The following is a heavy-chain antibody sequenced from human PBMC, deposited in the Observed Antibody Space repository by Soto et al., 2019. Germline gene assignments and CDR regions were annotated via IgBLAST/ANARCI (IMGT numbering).Heavy chain of an antibody. J-gene: IGHJ6*02. Sequence: PSETLSLTCTVSGGSISSGDYYWSWIRQPPGKGLEWIGYIYYSGSTYYNPSLKSRVTISVDTSKNQFSLKLSSVTAADTAVYYCARGIYQLPHYNYYYGMDVWGQGTTVTVSS. CDR1: GGSISSGDYY. CDR2: IYYSGST. V-gene: IGHV4-30-4*01. D-gene: IGHD2-2*01. CDR3: ARGIYQLPHYNYYYGMDV.